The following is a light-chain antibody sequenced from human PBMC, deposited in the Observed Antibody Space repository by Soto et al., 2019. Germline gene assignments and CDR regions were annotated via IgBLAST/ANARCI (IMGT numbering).Light chain of an antibody. CDR1: QSISSW. CDR2: KSS. CDR3: QHYNSYSEA. V-gene: IGKV1-5*03. Sequence: DSQMTQSPSTLSGSVGDRGTMTFRASQSISSWLAWYQQKPAKAPKPRIYKSSTLKSGVPSRSSGSGSGTEFPLTISSLQPDDFATYYCQHYNSYSEAFGQGTKVE. J-gene: IGKJ1*01.